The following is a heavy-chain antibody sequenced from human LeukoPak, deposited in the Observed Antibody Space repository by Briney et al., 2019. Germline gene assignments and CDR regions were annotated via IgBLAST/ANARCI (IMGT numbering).Heavy chain of an antibody. CDR1: GFTVSSNY. D-gene: IGHD4-23*01. V-gene: IGHV3-66*01. J-gene: IGHJ4*02. Sequence: GGSLRLSCAASGFTVSSNYMSWVRQAPGKGLEWVSVIYSGGSTYYADSVKGRFTISRDNSKNTLYLQMNSLRAEDTAVYYCASSHDTVVLCFDYWGQGTLVTVSS. CDR3: ASSHDTVVLCFDY. CDR2: IYSGGST.